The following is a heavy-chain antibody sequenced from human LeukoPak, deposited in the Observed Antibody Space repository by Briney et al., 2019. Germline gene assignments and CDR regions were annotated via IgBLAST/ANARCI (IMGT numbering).Heavy chain of an antibody. CDR1: GFTFSSYW. J-gene: IGHJ5*02. CDR2: IKQDGSEK. Sequence: GGSLRLSCAASGFTFSSYWMSWVRQAPGKGLEWVANIKQDGSEKYYVDSVKGRFIISRDNAENSASLQMNSLRDEDTAIYYCARLMGESTIYDLWGQGTLVTVSS. D-gene: IGHD5/OR15-5a*01. V-gene: IGHV3-7*01. CDR3: ARLMGESTIYDL.